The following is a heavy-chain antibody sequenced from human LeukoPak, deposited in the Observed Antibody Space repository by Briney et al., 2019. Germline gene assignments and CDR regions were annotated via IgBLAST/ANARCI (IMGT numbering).Heavy chain of an antibody. CDR3: ARDSSSYYGSGSYLGHFDY. J-gene: IGHJ4*02. CDR2: IYYSGST. V-gene: IGHV4-30-4*01. D-gene: IGHD3-10*01. CDR1: GGSISSGDYY. Sequence: PSETLSLTCTVSGGSISSGDYYCSWIRQPPGKGLEWIGYIYYSGSTYYNPSLKSRVTISVDTSKNQFSLKLSSVTAADTAVYYCARDSSSYYGSGSYLGHFDYWGQGTLVTVSS.